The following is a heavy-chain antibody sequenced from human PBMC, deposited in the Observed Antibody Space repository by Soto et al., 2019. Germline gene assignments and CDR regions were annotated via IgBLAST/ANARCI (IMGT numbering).Heavy chain of an antibody. CDR1: GFTFSSYG. D-gene: IGHD1-26*01. CDR2: IWYDGSNK. V-gene: IGHV3-33*01. Sequence: QVQLVESGGGVVQPGRSLRLSCAASGFTFSSYGMHWVRQAPGKGLEWVAVIWYDGSNKYYADSVKGRFTISRDNSKNTLYPQMNSLRAEDTAVYYCARDRGSYSHFDYWGQGTLVTVSS. J-gene: IGHJ4*02. CDR3: ARDRGSYSHFDY.